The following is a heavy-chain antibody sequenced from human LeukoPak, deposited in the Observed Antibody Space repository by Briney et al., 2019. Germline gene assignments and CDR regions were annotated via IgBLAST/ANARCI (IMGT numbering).Heavy chain of an antibody. J-gene: IGHJ4*02. V-gene: IGHV3-7*01. CDR1: GFTFSSYW. Sequence: PGGSLRLSCVVSGFTFSSYWMSWVRQAPGKGLEWVANIKQDGSEKYYVDSVNGRFTMSRDNAKNSLYLQMNSLRAEDTAVYYCARVQWELRGVGSYFEYWGQGALVTVSS. D-gene: IGHD1-26*01. CDR2: IKQDGSEK. CDR3: ARVQWELRGVGSYFEY.